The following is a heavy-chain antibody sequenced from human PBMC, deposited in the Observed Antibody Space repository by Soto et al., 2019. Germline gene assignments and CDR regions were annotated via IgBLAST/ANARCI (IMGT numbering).Heavy chain of an antibody. CDR1: GGSFSGYY. J-gene: IGHJ6*02. Sequence: ASETLSLTCAVYGGSFSGYYWSWIRQPPGKGLEWIGEINHSGSTNYIPSLKSRVTISVDTSKNQFSLKLSSVTAADTAVYYCARRQQYRIYYYYGMDVWGQGTTVTVSS. CDR2: INHSGST. CDR3: ARRQQYRIYYYYGMDV. V-gene: IGHV4-34*01. D-gene: IGHD4-4*01.